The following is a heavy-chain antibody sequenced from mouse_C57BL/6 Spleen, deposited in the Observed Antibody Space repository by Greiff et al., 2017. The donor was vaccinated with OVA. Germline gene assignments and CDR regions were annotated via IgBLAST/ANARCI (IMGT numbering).Heavy chain of an antibody. CDR3: AGAYYSKSAWFAY. J-gene: IGHJ3*01. D-gene: IGHD2-5*01. V-gene: IGHV1-26*01. CDR2: INPNNGGI. CDR1: GYTFTDYY. Sequence: EVQLQQSGPELVKPGASVKISCKVSGYTFTDYYMNWLKQSLGKSLEWIGDINPNNGGISYNQKFKGKATLTVDKSSNTAYMELRSRTSEDSAVYYGAGAYYSKSAWFAYWGQGTLVTVSA.